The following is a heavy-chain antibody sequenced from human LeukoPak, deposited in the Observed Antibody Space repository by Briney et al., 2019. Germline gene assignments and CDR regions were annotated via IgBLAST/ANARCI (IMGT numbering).Heavy chain of an antibody. CDR2: ISYSGST. V-gene: IGHV4-30-4*01. CDR3: ATDRYYYGSGTYSFDY. J-gene: IGHJ4*02. D-gene: IGHD3-10*01. Sequence: SETLSLTCTVSGDSISSGEYYWSWIRQPPGKGLEWIGYISYSGSTYYNPSLKSRVAISADTSKNQFSLRLTSVTAAGTAVYYCATDRYYYGSGTYSFDYWGQGTLVTVSS. CDR1: GDSISSGEYY.